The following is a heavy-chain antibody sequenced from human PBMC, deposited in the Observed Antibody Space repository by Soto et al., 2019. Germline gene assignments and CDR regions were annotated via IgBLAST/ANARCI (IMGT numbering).Heavy chain of an antibody. CDR1: GFTFSSYG. CDR2: IWYDGSNK. V-gene: IGHV3-30*02. D-gene: IGHD3-3*01. CDR3: AKDLQHTSYYDFWSGSPTGYYYYGMDV. Sequence: GGSLRLSCAASGFTFSSYGMHWVRQAPGKGLEWVAVIWYDGSNKYYADSVKGRFTISRDNSKNTLYLQMNSLRAEDTAVYYCAKDLQHTSYYDFWSGSPTGYYYYGMDVWGQGTTVTVSS. J-gene: IGHJ6*02.